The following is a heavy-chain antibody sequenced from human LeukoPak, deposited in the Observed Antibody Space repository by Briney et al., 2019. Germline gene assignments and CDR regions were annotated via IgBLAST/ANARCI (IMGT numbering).Heavy chain of an antibody. V-gene: IGHV4-34*01. CDR1: GGSFSGYY. CDR3: ARGLSYYDFWSGLNLNWFDP. J-gene: IGHJ5*02. D-gene: IGHD3-3*01. Sequence: SETLSLTCAVYGGSFSGYYWSWIRQPPGKGLEWIGEINHSGSTNYNPSLKSRVTISVDPSKNQFSLKLSSVTAADTAVYYCARGLSYYDFWSGLNLNWFDPWGQGTLVTVSS. CDR2: INHSGST.